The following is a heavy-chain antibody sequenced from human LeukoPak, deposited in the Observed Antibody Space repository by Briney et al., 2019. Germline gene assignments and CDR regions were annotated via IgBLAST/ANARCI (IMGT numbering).Heavy chain of an antibody. CDR3: AKGRDWGSYRYHAFDI. J-gene: IGHJ3*02. V-gene: IGHV3-7*03. Sequence: GGSLRLSCAASGFTFSSYWMSWVRQAPGKGLEWVANIKQDGSEKYYVDSVKGRFTISRDNSKNTLFLQMNSLRAEDTAVYYCAKGRDWGSYRYHAFDIWGQGTMVTVSS. CDR2: IKQDGSEK. D-gene: IGHD3-16*02. CDR1: GFTFSSYW.